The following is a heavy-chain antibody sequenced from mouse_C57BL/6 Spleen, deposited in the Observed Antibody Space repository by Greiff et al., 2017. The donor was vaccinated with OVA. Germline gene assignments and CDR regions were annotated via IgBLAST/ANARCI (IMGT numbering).Heavy chain of an antibody. CDR1: GYTFTDHT. Sequence: QVQLQQSDAELVKPGASVKISCQVSGYTFTDHTIHWMKQRPEQGLEWIGYIYPRDGSTKYNEKFKGKATLTADKSSSTAYMQLNSLTSEDSAVYFCARPSDYYGSSWYFDVWGTGTTVTVSS. CDR3: ARPSDYYGSSWYFDV. V-gene: IGHV1-78*01. CDR2: IYPRDGST. J-gene: IGHJ1*03. D-gene: IGHD1-1*01.